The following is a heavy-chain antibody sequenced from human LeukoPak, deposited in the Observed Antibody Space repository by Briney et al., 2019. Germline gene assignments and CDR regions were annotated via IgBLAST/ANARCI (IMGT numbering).Heavy chain of an antibody. CDR1: GFTVSSDY. J-gene: IGHJ3*02. D-gene: IGHD3-9*01. Sequence: GGSLRLSCAASGFTVSSDYMSWVRQAPGKGLEGVSVIYSGGSTYYADSVKGRFTISRDNSKNTLYLQMNSLRAEDTAVYYCARGYYDILTGFSYAFDIWGQGTMVTVSS. CDR3: ARGYYDILTGFSYAFDI. CDR2: IYSGGST. V-gene: IGHV3-66*01.